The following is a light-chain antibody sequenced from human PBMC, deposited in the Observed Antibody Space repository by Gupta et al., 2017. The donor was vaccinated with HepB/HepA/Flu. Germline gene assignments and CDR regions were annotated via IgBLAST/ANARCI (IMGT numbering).Light chain of an antibody. CDR2: DTS. CDR3: QQRSNWPRT. V-gene: IGKV3-11*01. CDR1: QSVSSY. J-gene: IGKJ4*01. Sequence: IELTQSPATLSLSPGERATLSCRASQSVSSYLAWYQQKPGQTPRLLIYDTSNRATGIPARFSGRGSGTDFTLTISSLEPEDFAVYYCQQRSNWPRTFGEGSKVEIK.